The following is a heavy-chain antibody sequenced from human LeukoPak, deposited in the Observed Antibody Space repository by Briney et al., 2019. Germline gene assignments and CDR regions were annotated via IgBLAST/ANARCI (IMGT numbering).Heavy chain of an antibody. CDR3: ARSTGDLWDAFDI. CDR2: IYYSGST. CDR1: GGSISSYY. D-gene: IGHD3-3*01. Sequence: SETLSLTCTVSGGSISSYYWGWIRQPPGKGLEWIGYIYYSGSTNYNPSLKSRVTISVDTSKNQFSLKLSSVTAADTAVYYCARSTGDLWDAFDIWGQGTMVTVSS. V-gene: IGHV4-59*01. J-gene: IGHJ3*02.